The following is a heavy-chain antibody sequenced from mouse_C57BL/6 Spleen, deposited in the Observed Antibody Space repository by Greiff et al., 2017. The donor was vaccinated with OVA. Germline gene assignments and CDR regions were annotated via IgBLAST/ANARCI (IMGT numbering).Heavy chain of an antibody. D-gene: IGHD1-1*01. V-gene: IGHV1-54*01. J-gene: IGHJ2*01. Sequence: QVHVKQSGAELVRPGTSVKVSCKASGYAFTNYLIEWVKQRPGQGLEWIGVINPGSGGTNYNEKFKGKATLTADKSSSTAYMQLSSLTSEDSAVYFCARGGTTVVDYFDYWGQGTTLTVSS. CDR3: ARGGTTVVDYFDY. CDR1: GYAFTNYL. CDR2: INPGSGGT.